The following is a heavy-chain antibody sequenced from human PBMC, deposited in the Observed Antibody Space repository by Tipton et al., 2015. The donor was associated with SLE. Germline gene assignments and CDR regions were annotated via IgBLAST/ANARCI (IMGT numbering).Heavy chain of an antibody. J-gene: IGHJ4*02. Sequence: FLRLSCAASGFTVSSNYMSWVRQAPGKGLEWVSVIYSGGSTYYADSVKGRFTISRDNSKNTLYLQMNSLRAEDTAVYYCARDRVGGAAAGPLYYFDYWGQGTLVTVSS. D-gene: IGHD6-13*01. CDR3: ARDRVGGAAAGPLYYFDY. CDR1: GFTVSSNY. CDR2: IYSGGST. V-gene: IGHV3-53*05.